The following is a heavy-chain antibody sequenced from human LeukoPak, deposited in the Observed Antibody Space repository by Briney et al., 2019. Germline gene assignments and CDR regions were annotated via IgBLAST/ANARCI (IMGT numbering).Heavy chain of an antibody. D-gene: IGHD5-18*01. Sequence: PGGRLRLSGAASGFTFSNYGIHWVRPGPGKGLEWVAVISYDGSKKYYADSVKGRFTISRDSSKNTVDLQMSSLRAEDTALYYCARDVDTRGHYARFDPWGQGTLVTVSS. V-gene: IGHV3-33*05. CDR1: GFTFSNYG. J-gene: IGHJ5*02. CDR2: ISYDGSKK. CDR3: ARDVDTRGHYARFDP.